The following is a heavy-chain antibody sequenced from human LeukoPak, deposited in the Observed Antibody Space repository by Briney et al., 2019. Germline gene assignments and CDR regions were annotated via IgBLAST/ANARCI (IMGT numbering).Heavy chain of an antibody. D-gene: IGHD6-13*01. J-gene: IGHJ4*02. V-gene: IGHV4-61*02. CDR3: ARAGASGIPDY. Sequence: NPSETLSLTCTVSGGSISSGSYYWSWIRQPAGKGLEWIGRIYTSGSTNYNPSLKSRVTMSVDTSKNQFSLKLSSVTAADTAVYYCARAGASGIPDYWGQGTLVTVSS. CDR2: IYTSGST. CDR1: GGSISSGSYY.